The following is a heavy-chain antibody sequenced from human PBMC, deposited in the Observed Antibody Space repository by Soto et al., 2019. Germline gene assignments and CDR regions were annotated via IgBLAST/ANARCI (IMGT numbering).Heavy chain of an antibody. CDR1: GFTFDDYA. CDR2: ISWNSGSI. CDR3: AKDLFYDILTGYYDY. Sequence: GGSLRLSCAASGFTFDDYAMHWVRQAPGKGLEWVSGISWNSGSIGYADSVKGRFTISRDNAKNSLYLQMNSLRAEDTALYYCAKDLFYDILTGYYDYWGQGTLVTVSS. J-gene: IGHJ4*02. D-gene: IGHD3-9*01. V-gene: IGHV3-9*01.